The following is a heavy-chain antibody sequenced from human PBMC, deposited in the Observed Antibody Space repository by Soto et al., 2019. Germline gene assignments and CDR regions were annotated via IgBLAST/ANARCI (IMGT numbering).Heavy chain of an antibody. Sequence: GGSLRLSCAASGFTFTSYSMNWVRQAPGKGLEWVSYIGGTTHYADSVKGRFTISRDNARSSLYLQMNSLRADDTAVYYCARDYSFAFDIWGQGTMVTVSS. CDR2: IGGTT. CDR3: ARDYSFAFDI. D-gene: IGHD2-21*01. J-gene: IGHJ3*02. V-gene: IGHV3-48*01. CDR1: GFTFTSYS.